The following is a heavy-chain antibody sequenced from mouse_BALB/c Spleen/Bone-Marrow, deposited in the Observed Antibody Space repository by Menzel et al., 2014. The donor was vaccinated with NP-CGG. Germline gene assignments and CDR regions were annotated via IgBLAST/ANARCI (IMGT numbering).Heavy chain of an antibody. D-gene: IGHD2-12*01. CDR2: INPSTGYT. CDR3: ARYGGRSYDGFAY. Sequence: VQLQQSGAELAKPGASVKMSCKASGYTFTIYWMHWVKQRPGQGLEWIGYINPSTGYTEYSQKFKDKATLTADKSSSTAYMQLSSLTSEDSAVYYCARYGGRSYDGFAYWGQGTLVTVSA. V-gene: IGHV1-7*01. CDR1: GYTFTIYW. J-gene: IGHJ3*01.